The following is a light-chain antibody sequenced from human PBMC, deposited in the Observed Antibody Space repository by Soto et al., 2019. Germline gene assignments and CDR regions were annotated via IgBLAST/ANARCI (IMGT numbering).Light chain of an antibody. Sequence: EIVLTQSPGTLSLSPGERATLSCRASQSVSNNYLAWYQQKPGQAPRLLIYDASNRATGIPARFRGSGSGTDFTLTISSLEPEDFAVYYCQQRSNWSITFGQGTRLENK. J-gene: IGKJ5*01. CDR3: QQRSNWSIT. CDR2: DAS. CDR1: QSVSNNY. V-gene: IGKV3-11*01.